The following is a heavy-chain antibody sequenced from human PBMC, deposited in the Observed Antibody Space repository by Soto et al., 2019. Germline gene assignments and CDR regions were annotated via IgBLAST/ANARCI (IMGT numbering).Heavy chain of an antibody. CDR3: AKDWVGGSNRYQLDK. V-gene: IGHV3-30*18. D-gene: IGHD2-2*01. CDR2: ISHYETKK. Sequence: PGGSLRLSCVVSGFTLTNNGMHWVRQAPGKGLEWVAVISHYETKKYFEDSVKGRFTISRDNSKKTVYLQLNRLRVEDTAVYYCAKDWVGGSNRYQLDKWGQGTLVTVSS. J-gene: IGHJ4*02. CDR1: GFTLTNNG.